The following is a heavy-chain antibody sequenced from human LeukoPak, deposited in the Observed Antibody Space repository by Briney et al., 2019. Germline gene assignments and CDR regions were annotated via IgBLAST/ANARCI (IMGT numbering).Heavy chain of an antibody. J-gene: IGHJ4*02. V-gene: IGHV4-34*01. D-gene: IGHD1-26*01. CDR2: INHSGST. Sequence: SETLSLICAVYGGSFSGYYWSWIRQPPGKGLEWIGEINHSGSTNYNPSLKSRITIAVDTSKSQFSLKLSSVTAADTAVYYCARLNYYGFDYWGQGTLVTFSS. CDR1: GGSFSGYY. CDR3: ARLNYYGFDY.